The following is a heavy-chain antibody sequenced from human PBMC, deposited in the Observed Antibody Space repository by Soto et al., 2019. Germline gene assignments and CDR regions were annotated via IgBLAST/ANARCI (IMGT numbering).Heavy chain of an antibody. CDR2: ISAHNGNT. D-gene: IGHD1-1*01. CDR3: ARGRYGDY. Sequence: QVHLVQSGAEVKKPGASVKVSCQGSGYAFTTYGITWVRQAPGQGLEWMAWISAHNGNTNSAQKLQGRVTVTRDTSTSTAYMELRSLRYDDTAVYYCARGRYGDYWGQGALVTGSS. V-gene: IGHV1-18*01. CDR1: GYAFTTYG. J-gene: IGHJ4*02.